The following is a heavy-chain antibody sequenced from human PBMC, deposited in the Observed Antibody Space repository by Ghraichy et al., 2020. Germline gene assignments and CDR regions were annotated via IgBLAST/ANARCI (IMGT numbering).Heavy chain of an antibody. Sequence: SETLSLTCAVYGGSFSGYYWSWIRQPPGKGLEWIGEINHSGSTNYNPSLKSRVTISVDTSKNQFSLKLSSVTAADTAVYYCARGFHASTYYYDSSGYFHFDYWGQGTLVTVSS. CDR3: ARGFHASTYYYDSSGYFHFDY. CDR2: INHSGST. J-gene: IGHJ4*02. D-gene: IGHD3-22*01. CDR1: GGSFSGYY. V-gene: IGHV4-34*01.